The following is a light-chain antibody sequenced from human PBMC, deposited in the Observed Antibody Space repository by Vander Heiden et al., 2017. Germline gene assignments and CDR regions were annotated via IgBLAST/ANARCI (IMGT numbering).Light chain of an antibody. CDR1: QSVSSY. V-gene: IGKV3-11*01. CDR3: QQRINGPPPLT. CDR2: DAS. Sequence: EIVLTQSPATLSLSPGERATLSCRASQSVSSYLAWYQQKPGQAPRLLIYDASNRATGIQARFSGSGYGTDFTLTISSREPEDFAVYYCQQRINGPPPLTFGGGTKVEIK. J-gene: IGKJ4*01.